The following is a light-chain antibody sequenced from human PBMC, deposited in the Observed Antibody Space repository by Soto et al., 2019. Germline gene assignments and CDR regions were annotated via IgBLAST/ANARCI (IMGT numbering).Light chain of an antibody. CDR3: CSFAGSSTYV. CDR2: ETS. V-gene: IGLV2-23*01. J-gene: IGLJ1*01. CDR1: SSDVGTYTL. Sequence: QSVLTQPASVSGSPGQSITISCTGTSSDVGTYTLVSWYQQHPDKAPKLMIYETSKRPSGVSNRFSGSKSGNMASLTISGLQAEDEADYYCCSFAGSSTYVFGTGTKVTVL.